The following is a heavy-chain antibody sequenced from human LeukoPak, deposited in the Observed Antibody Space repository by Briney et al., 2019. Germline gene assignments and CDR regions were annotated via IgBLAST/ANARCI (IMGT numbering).Heavy chain of an antibody. CDR3: ARTSIYYDSSGYRS. V-gene: IGHV4-59*12. Sequence: SETLSLTCTVSGASISSYYWSWIRQPPGKGLEWIGYIYYSGSTNYNPSLKSRVTISVDPSKNQFSLKLSSVTAADTAVYYCARTSIYYDSSGYRSWGQGTLVTVSS. D-gene: IGHD3-22*01. J-gene: IGHJ5*02. CDR2: IYYSGST. CDR1: GASISSYY.